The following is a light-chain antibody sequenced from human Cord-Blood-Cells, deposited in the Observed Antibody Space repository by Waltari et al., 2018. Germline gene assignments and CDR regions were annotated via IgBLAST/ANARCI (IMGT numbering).Light chain of an antibody. J-gene: IGLJ2*01. CDR3: AAWDDSLSARVV. V-gene: IGLV1-47*01. Sequence: QSVLTQPPSASGTPGQRVTISCSGSSSNIGSNYVYWYQQLPGTAPKLLIYRNNQRPSGGPDRVSGSKSRTSASLAISGLRSEDEADYYCAAWDDSLSARVVFGGGTKLTVL. CDR2: RNN. CDR1: SSNIGSNY.